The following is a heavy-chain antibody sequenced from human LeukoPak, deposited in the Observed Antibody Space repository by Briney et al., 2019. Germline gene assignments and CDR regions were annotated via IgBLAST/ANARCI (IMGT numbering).Heavy chain of an antibody. CDR2: ISAGGGST. CDR3: AKSLYCGGDCYYFQH. D-gene: IGHD2-21*02. J-gene: IGHJ1*01. Sequence: GGSLRLSCAASGFTFSSYAMSWVRQAPGKGLEWVSGISAGGGSTYYADSVKGRFTISRDYSKNTLYLQMNSLRVEDTAVYYCAKSLYCGGDCYYFQHWGQGTQVTVS. CDR1: GFTFSSYA. V-gene: IGHV3-23*01.